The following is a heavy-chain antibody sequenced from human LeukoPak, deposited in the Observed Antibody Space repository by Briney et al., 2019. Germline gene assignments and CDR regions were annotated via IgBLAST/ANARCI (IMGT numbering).Heavy chain of an antibody. Sequence: GGSLRLSCAASGYTFSDFSVNWVRQAPGKGREWVSSISVRSNYRYYADSVRGRFTISRDDARDSLFLQMNSLRAEDTAVYFCVRLRRNSDRSGYCYYYDYWGQGTLVTVSS. D-gene: IGHD3-22*01. CDR2: ISVRSNYR. J-gene: IGHJ4*02. V-gene: IGHV3-21*01. CDR3: VRLRRNSDRSGYCYYYDY. CDR1: GYTFSDFS.